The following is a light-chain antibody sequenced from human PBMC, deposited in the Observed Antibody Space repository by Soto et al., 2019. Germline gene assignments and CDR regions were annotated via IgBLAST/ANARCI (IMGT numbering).Light chain of an antibody. CDR3: QQYHNSIT. CDR2: DAS. CDR1: QSVSSY. V-gene: IGKV3-11*01. J-gene: IGKJ5*01. Sequence: EIVLTQSPASLSLPPRERATLSCRASQSVSSYLAWYQQKPGQAPRLLIYDASNRATGIPARFSGSGSGTDFTLTISRLEPEDFAVYYCQQYHNSITFGQGTRLENK.